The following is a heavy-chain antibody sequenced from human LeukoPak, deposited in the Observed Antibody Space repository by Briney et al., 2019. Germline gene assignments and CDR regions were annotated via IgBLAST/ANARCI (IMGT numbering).Heavy chain of an antibody. Sequence: ASVKVSCKASGYTFTGFYMHWVRQAPGQGLEWMGWINPSSGATNYAQKFQGRVTMTRDTSITTAYMDLSRLRPDDTAVYYCATWSSSWSAFDLWGQGTMLVVSS. CDR1: GYTFTGFY. D-gene: IGHD6-13*01. J-gene: IGHJ3*01. V-gene: IGHV1-2*02. CDR3: ATWSSSWSAFDL. CDR2: INPSSGAT.